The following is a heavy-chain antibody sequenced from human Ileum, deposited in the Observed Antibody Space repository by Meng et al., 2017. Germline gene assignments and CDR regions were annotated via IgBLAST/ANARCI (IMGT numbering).Heavy chain of an antibody. CDR3: ARGQGSGSYYVWFDP. J-gene: IGHJ5*02. V-gene: IGHV1-8*01. D-gene: IGHD1-26*01. CDR1: GYTFTSYD. CDR2: MNPNSGNT. Sequence: QGRRVRLGVEVKKPGASGKVSCKVSGYTFTSYDINWVRQATGQGLEWMGWMNPNSGNTGYAQKFQGRVTMTRNTSISTAYMELNSLRSEDTAVYYCARGQGSGSYYVWFDPWGQGTLVTVSS.